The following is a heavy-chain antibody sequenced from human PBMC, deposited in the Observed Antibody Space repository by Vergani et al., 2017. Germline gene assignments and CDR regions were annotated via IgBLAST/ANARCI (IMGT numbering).Heavy chain of an antibody. CDR3: ARDGGRSTVTTRSASFDY. Sequence: QVQLQESGPGLVKPSQTLSLTCTVSGGSISSGDYYWSWIRQPPGKGLEWIGYIYTSGSTNYNPSLKSRVTISVDTSKNQFSLKLSSVTAADTAVYYCARDGGRSTVTTRSASFDYWGQGTLVTVSS. CDR1: GGSISSGDYY. V-gene: IGHV4-30-4*08. CDR2: IYTSGST. J-gene: IGHJ4*02. D-gene: IGHD4-11*01.